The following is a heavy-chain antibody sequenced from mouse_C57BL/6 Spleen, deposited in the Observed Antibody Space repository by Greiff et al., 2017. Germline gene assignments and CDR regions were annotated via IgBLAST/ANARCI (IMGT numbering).Heavy chain of an antibody. V-gene: IGHV1-85*01. J-gene: IGHJ4*01. CDR1: GYTFTSYD. Sequence: VQLVESGPELVKPGASVKLSCKASGYTFTSYDINWVKQRPGQGLEWIGWIYPRDGSTKYNEKFKGKATLTVDTSSSTAYMELHSLTSEDSAVYFCARSTAQATSFYAMDYWGQGTSVTVSS. CDR3: ARSTAQATSFYAMDY. CDR2: IYPRDGST. D-gene: IGHD3-2*02.